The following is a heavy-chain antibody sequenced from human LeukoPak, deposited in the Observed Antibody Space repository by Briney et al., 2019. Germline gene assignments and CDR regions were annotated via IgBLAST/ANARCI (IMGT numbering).Heavy chain of an antibody. Sequence: GGSLRLSCAASGFTFSSYWMSWVRQAPGKGLEWVANIKQDGSERYYVDSVKGRFTISRDNAKNSLYLQMNSLRAEDTAVYYCARVGSYGGITFDYWGQGTLVTVSS. V-gene: IGHV3-7*01. CDR1: GFTFSSYW. D-gene: IGHD4-23*01. CDR3: ARVGSYGGITFDY. J-gene: IGHJ4*02. CDR2: IKQDGSER.